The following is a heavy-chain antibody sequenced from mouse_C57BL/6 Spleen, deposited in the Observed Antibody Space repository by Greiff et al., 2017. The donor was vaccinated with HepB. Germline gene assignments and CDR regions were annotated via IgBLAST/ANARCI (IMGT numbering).Heavy chain of an antibody. CDR2: IYPGDGDT. CDR3: ARRGGSSFYYAMDY. V-gene: IGHV1-82*01. CDR1: GYAFSSSW. D-gene: IGHD1-1*01. J-gene: IGHJ4*01. Sequence: QVQLQQSGPELVKPGASVKISCKASGYAFSSSWMNWVKQRPGKGLEWIGRIYPGDGDTNYNGKFKGKATLTADKSSSTAYMQLSSLTSEDSAVYWCARRGGSSFYYAMDYWGQGTSVTVSS.